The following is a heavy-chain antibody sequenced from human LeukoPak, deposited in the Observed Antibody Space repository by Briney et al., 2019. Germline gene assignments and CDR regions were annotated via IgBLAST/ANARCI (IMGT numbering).Heavy chain of an antibody. CDR3: ARAGTVMLLDY. J-gene: IGHJ4*02. Sequence: ASVKVSCKASGYTFTGYYMHWVRQAPGQGLEWMGWINPKNGDTNYAQRFQGRVSMTRDMSISTAYMELSRLRSDDTAVYHCARAGTVMLLDYWGQGTLVTVSA. V-gene: IGHV1-2*02. CDR2: INPKNGDT. D-gene: IGHD3-16*01. CDR1: GYTFTGYY.